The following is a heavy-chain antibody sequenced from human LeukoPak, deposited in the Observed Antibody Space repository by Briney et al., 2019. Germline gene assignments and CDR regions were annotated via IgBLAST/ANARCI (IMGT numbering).Heavy chain of an antibody. CDR2: IIPIFGTA. V-gene: IGHV1-69*13. J-gene: IGHJ4*02. CDR1: GGTFSSYA. Sequence: ASVKVSCKASGGTFSSYAISWVRQAPGQGLEWMGGIIPIFGTANYAQKFQGRVTITADESMSTAYMELSSLRSEDTAVYYCARAGTYYYDSSGYYYFDYWGQGTLVTVSS. D-gene: IGHD3-22*01. CDR3: ARAGTYYYDSSGYYYFDY.